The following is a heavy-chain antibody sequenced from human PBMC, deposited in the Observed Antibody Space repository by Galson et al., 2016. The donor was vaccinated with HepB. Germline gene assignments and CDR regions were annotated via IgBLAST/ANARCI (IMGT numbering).Heavy chain of an antibody. CDR2: TYYRSKWYN. Sequence: CAISGDSVSENNAAWNWIRQSPSRGLEWLGRTYYRSKWYNDYAVSVKGRITINPDTSKNQFSLQLNSVTPEDAAVYFCARGTRNAFDYWGQGTLVTVSS. D-gene: IGHD1-14*01. V-gene: IGHV6-1*01. CDR3: ARGTRNAFDY. CDR1: GDSVSENNAA. J-gene: IGHJ4*02.